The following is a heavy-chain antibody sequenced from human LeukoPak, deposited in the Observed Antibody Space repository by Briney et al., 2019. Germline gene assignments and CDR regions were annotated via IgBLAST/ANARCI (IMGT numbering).Heavy chain of an antibody. Sequence: PSETLSLTCTVSGGSITSYYWSWIRRPAGKGLEWIGRLYNTGSTNYNPSLKSRATMSVDTSKNQFSLKLNSVTAADTAVYYCARAHEYYRGWFDPWGQGTLVTVSS. CDR3: ARAHEYYRGWFDP. J-gene: IGHJ5*02. CDR1: GGSITSYY. V-gene: IGHV4-4*07. CDR2: LYNTGST. D-gene: IGHD2/OR15-2a*01.